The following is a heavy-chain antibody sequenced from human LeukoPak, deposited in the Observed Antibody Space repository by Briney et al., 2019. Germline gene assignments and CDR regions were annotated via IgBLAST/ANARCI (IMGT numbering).Heavy chain of an antibody. Sequence: SETLSLTCAVYGGSFSGYYWSWIRQPPGKGLEWIGEINHSGSTNYNPSLKSRVTISVDTSKNQFSLKLSSATAADTAVYYCAGNGIAAAGTHAFDIWGQGTMVTVPS. CDR2: INHSGST. J-gene: IGHJ3*02. V-gene: IGHV4-34*01. CDR3: AGNGIAAAGTHAFDI. CDR1: GGSFSGYY. D-gene: IGHD6-13*01.